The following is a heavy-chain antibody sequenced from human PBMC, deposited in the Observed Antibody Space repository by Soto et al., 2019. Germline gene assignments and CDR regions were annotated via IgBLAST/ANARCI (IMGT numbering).Heavy chain of an antibody. D-gene: IGHD1-20*01. CDR3: AKDERAYILGFLGS. J-gene: IGHJ4*02. CDR2: INTYNGNT. V-gene: IGHV1-18*01. CDR1: GDTFTSYG. Sequence: ASVKVSCKASGDTFTSYGISWVRQAPGQGLEWMGWINTYNGNTNHAQKLQGRVTMTTDTSTSTAYMELRSLRAEDTAVYYCAKDERAYILGFLGSWGQGTLVTVSS.